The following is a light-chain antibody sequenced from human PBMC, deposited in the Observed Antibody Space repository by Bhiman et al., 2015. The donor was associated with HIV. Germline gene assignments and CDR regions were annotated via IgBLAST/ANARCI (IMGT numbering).Light chain of an antibody. J-gene: IGLJ3*02. CDR2: DTK. CDR1: TSNIGNNW. V-gene: IGLV1-51*01. Sequence: SVLTQPPSVSAAPGQKVTILCSGDTSNIGNNWVSWYQQLPGTAPKLLIYDTKWRPSGIPDRFSGSKSGTSATLGITGLQTGDEADYYCGTWDSSLSAEVFGGGTKLTVL. CDR3: GTWDSSLSAEV.